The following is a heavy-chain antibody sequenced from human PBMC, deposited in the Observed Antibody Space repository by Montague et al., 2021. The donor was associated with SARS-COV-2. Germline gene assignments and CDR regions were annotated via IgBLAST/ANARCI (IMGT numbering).Heavy chain of an antibody. CDR1: GGSISSSSYY. V-gene: IGHV4-39*07. Sequence: SETLSLTCTVSGGSISSSSYYWGWIRQPPGKGLEWIGSIYYSGSTYYNPSLKSRVTISVDKSKNQFSLKLSSVTAADTAVYYCARRVSWVTMIVVVAYFDYGGQGTLFTVSS. CDR3: ARRVSWVTMIVVVAYFDY. J-gene: IGHJ4*02. CDR2: IYYSGST. D-gene: IGHD3-22*01.